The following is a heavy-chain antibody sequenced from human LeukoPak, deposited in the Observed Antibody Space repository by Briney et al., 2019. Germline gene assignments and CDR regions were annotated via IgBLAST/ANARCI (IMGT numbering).Heavy chain of an antibody. J-gene: IGHJ6*03. CDR2: ISSSGSTI. V-gene: IGHV3-11*04. Sequence: PGGYLRLSCAASGFTFSDYYMSWIRQAPGKGLEWVSYISSSGSTISHADPVRGRFTISRDNAKTSLYLQRSSLRAEDTAVYYCARPGGAGAYYYYMDGGGKGSTVTVSS. D-gene: IGHD3-16*01. CDR3: ARPGGAGAYYYYMDG. CDR1: GFTFSDYY.